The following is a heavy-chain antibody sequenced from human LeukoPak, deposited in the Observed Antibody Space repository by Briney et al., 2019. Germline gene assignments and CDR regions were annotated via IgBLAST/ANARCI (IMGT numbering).Heavy chain of an antibody. CDR3: AKVGEKYYYDSRARAFDI. CDR1: GFTFSSYA. CDR2: ISGSGGST. J-gene: IGHJ3*02. Sequence: GGSLRLSCAASGFTFSSYAMSWVRQAPGKGLEWASAISGSGGSTYYADSVKGRFTISRDNSKNTLYLQMNSLRAEDTAVYYCAKVGEKYYYDSRARAFDIWGQGTMVTVSS. V-gene: IGHV3-23*01. D-gene: IGHD3-22*01.